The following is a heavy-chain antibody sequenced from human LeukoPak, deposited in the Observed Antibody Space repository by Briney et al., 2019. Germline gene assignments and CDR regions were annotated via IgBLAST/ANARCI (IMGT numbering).Heavy chain of an antibody. CDR2: ISAYNGNT. D-gene: IGHD4-11*01. V-gene: IGHV1-18*01. J-gene: IGHJ5*02. CDR1: GYTFTSYG. CDR3: ARDTRDDSNYVNWFDP. Sequence: GASVKVSCKTSGYTFTSYGISWVRQAPGQGLEWMGWISAYNGNTNYAQKLQGRVTMTTDTSTSTAYMELRSLRSDDTAVYYCARDTRDDSNYVNWFDPWGQGTLVTVSS.